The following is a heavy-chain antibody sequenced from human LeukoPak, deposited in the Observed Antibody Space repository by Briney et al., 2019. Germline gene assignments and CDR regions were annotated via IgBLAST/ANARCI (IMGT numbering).Heavy chain of an antibody. J-gene: IGHJ4*02. CDR3: ARDSSMVRGAIDY. CDR1: GGSISSGGYY. CDR2: IYYSGST. Sequence: SETLSLTCTVSGGSISSGGYYWSWIRQHPGKGLEWIGYIYYSGSTYYNPSLKSRVTISVDTSKNQFSLKLSSVTAADTAVYYCARDSSMVRGAIDYWGQGTLVTVSS. V-gene: IGHV4-31*03. D-gene: IGHD3-10*01.